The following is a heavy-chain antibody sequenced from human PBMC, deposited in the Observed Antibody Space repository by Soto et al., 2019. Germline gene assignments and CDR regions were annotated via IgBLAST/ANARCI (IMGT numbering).Heavy chain of an antibody. D-gene: IGHD1-26*01. CDR2: IWYDGSNK. Sequence: GGSLRLSCAASGFTFSSYGMHWVRQAPGKGLEWVAVIWYDGSNKYYADSVKGRFTISRDNSKNTLYLQMNSLRAEDTAVYYCARDKWEVNNYGMDVWGQGTTVTVSS. CDR1: GFTFSSYG. J-gene: IGHJ6*02. V-gene: IGHV3-33*01. CDR3: ARDKWEVNNYGMDV.